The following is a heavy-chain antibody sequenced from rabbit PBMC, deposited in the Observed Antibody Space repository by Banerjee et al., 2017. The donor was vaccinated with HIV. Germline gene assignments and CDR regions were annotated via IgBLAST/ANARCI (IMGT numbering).Heavy chain of an antibody. Sequence: QQLEESGGGLVKPGGTLTLTCKASGSDISSYYMCWVRQAPGKGLEWIACINTSSGNTVYASWAKGRFTISRTSSTTVTLQMTSLTGADTATYFCARDLAAVTGWNFGLWGQGTLVTVS. CDR2: INTSSGNT. CDR1: GSDISSYY. J-gene: IGHJ4*01. CDR3: ARDLAAVTGWNFGL. D-gene: IGHD7-1*01. V-gene: IGHV1S40*01.